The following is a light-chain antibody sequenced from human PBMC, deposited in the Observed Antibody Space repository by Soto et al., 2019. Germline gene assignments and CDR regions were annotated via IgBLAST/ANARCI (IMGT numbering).Light chain of an antibody. J-gene: IGLJ3*02. V-gene: IGLV2-14*01. Sequence: QSALTQPASVSGSPGQSIAISCTGTRSDVGAYGYVSWYQQHPGKAPKLMLFEVNMRPSGVSNRFSGSKSGNTASLTISGLQADDEADYSCSSYTTGNTVVFGGGTRLTVL. CDR2: EVN. CDR1: RSDVGAYGY. CDR3: SSYTTGNTVV.